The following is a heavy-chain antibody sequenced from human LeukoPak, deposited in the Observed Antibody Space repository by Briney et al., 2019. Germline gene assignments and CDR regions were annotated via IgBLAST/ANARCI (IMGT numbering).Heavy chain of an antibody. V-gene: IGHV3-23*01. Sequence: PGGSLRLSCAASGFTFRSYAMNWVRQAPGKGLEWVSGISDSGGRTDYADSVKGRFTISRDNSKNTPYLQMNSLRAEDTAVYYCAKGPLPRIDYWGQGTLVTVSS. J-gene: IGHJ4*02. CDR3: AKGPLPRIDY. CDR1: GFTFRSYA. CDR2: ISDSGGRT.